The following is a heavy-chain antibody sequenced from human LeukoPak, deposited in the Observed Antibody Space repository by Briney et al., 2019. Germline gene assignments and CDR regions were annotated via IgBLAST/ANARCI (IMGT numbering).Heavy chain of an antibody. CDR2: ISGSAAYK. J-gene: IGHJ4*02. Sequence: GGSLRLSCAASGLTFTNYTMNWVRQAPGKGLEWVSSISGSAAYKFYSDSVKGRFTISRDNAKKSLYLQMNSLRAEDTAVYYCARGRDLFDSWGQGTLVIVSS. V-gene: IGHV3-21*01. CDR3: ARGRDLFDS. CDR1: GLTFTNYT.